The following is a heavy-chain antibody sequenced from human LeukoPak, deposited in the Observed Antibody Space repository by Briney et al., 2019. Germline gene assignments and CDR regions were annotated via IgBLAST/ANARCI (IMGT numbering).Heavy chain of an antibody. D-gene: IGHD3-3*01. CDR2: INPNSGGT. CDR3: ARETIFGVVIHRYYFDY. Sequence: GASVKVSCKASGYTFTGYYMHWVRQAPGQGLEWMGWINPNSGGTNYAQKFQGRVTMTRDTSISTAYMELSRLRSDDTAVYYCARETIFGVVIHRYYFDYWGQGTLVTVSS. CDR1: GYTFTGYY. J-gene: IGHJ4*02. V-gene: IGHV1-2*02.